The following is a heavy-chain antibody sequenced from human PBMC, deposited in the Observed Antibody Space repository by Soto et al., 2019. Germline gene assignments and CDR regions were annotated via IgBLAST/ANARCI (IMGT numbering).Heavy chain of an antibody. CDR3: ARELWGYCGTDCYPLDV. J-gene: IGHJ6*02. Sequence: SETKSLPKTVAWGSISNDFCRWILQPPGKGLEWIGYIYHSGSTNYNPSLESRVTISVDTSKSQFSLKLNSVTAADTAVYYCARELWGYCGTDCYPLDVWGPGTTVTGSS. CDR2: IYHSGST. D-gene: IGHD2-21*02. V-gene: IGHV4-59*01. CDR1: WGSISNDF.